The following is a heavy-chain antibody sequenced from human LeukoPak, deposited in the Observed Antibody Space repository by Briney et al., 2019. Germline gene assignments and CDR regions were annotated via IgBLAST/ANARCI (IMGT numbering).Heavy chain of an antibody. CDR2: IYYSGST. CDR3: ARAGYSGYDFDY. V-gene: IGHV4-59*01. Sequence: SETLSLTCTVSGGSISGYYWSWIRQPPGKGLEYIGYIYYSGSTNYNPSLKSRVTISVDTSKNQFSLKLSSVTAADTAVYYCARAGYSGYDFDYWGQGTLVTVSS. CDR1: GGSISGYY. J-gene: IGHJ4*02. D-gene: IGHD5-12*01.